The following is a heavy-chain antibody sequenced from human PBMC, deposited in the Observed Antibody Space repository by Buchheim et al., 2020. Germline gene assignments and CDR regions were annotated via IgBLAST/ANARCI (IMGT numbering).Heavy chain of an antibody. CDR2: ISGSGGST. D-gene: IGHD3-3*01. V-gene: IGHV3-23*01. CDR3: AKVRGEKGVVIIPTFDY. J-gene: IGHJ4*02. CDR1: GFTFSSYA. Sequence: EVQLLESGGGLVQPGGSLRLSCAASGFTFSSYAMSWVRQAPGKGLEWVSAISGSGGSTYYADPVKGRFPISRDNSKNTLYLQMNSRRAEDTAVYYCAKVRGEKGVVIIPTFDYWGQGTL.